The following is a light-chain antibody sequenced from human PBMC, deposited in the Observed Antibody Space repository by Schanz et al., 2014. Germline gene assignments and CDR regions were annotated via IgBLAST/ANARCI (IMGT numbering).Light chain of an antibody. CDR3: YSYVGSYTLV. Sequence: QSALTQPASVSGSPGQSITISCTGTSSDVGSYNLVSWYQQHPGKAPKLIIYEGSNRPSGVTNRFSGSKSGNTASLTISGLQADDESDYYCYSYVGSYTLVFGGGTKLTVL. J-gene: IGLJ3*02. CDR1: SSDVGSYNL. CDR2: EGS. V-gene: IGLV2-23*01.